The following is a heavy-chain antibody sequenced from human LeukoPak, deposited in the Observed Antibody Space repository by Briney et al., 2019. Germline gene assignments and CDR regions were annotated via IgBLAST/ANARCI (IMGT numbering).Heavy chain of an antibody. J-gene: IGHJ4*02. CDR1: GFTFSSYA. D-gene: IGHD3-22*01. V-gene: IGHV3-23*01. CDR3: AKGHAYYYDSSCYFYFDY. CDR2: ISGSGGST. Sequence: PGGSLRLSCAASGFTFSSYAMSWVRQAPGKGLEWVSAISGSGGSTYYADSVKGRFTISRDNSKNTLYLQMKSMKSTDTAVYDCAKGHAYYYDSSCYFYFDYWGQGTLVTVSS.